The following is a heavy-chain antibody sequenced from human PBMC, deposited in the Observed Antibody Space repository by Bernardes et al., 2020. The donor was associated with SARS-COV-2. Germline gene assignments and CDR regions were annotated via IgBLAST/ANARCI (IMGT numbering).Heavy chain of an antibody. Sequence: TLSLTCTVSGDSISSGGYYWNWIRLHPGKGLEWIGYIYYSGTTYYNPSLKSRVTISLDTSKNQFSLKLSSVTAADTAVYYCARVFGGNSGVFLRPFDYWGQGTLITVSS. D-gene: IGHD3-16*01. V-gene: IGHV4-31*03. J-gene: IGHJ4*02. CDR2: IYYSGTT. CDR1: GDSISSGGYY. CDR3: ARVFGGNSGVFLRPFDY.